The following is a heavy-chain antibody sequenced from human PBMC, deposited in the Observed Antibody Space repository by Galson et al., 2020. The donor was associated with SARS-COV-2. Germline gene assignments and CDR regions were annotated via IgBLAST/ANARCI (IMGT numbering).Heavy chain of an antibody. D-gene: IGHD3-16*01. CDR1: GYTFTSYG. CDR3: AITTTIWDQYYCYGMDV. V-gene: IGHV1-18*01. Sequence: ASVKVSCKASGYTFTSYGISWVRQAPGQGLEWMGWISAYNGNTNYAQKLQGRVTMTTDTSTSTAYMELRSLRSDDTAVYYCAITTTIWDQYYCYGMDVWGQGTTVTVSS. CDR2: ISAYNGNT. J-gene: IGHJ6*02.